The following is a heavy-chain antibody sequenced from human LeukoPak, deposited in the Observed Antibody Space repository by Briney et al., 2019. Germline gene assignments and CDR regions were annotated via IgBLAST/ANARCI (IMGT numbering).Heavy chain of an antibody. J-gene: IGHJ4*02. CDR3: ARFGYVAAVDV. Sequence: QSGGSLRLSCAASGFSFSAYWTTWVRQAPGTGLEWVANINPAGSETYYVDPVKGRFSISRDNAKNLVYLQMNSLRAEDTAVYHCARFGYVAAVDVWGQGTPVTVSS. D-gene: IGHD2-15*01. CDR2: INPAGSET. CDR1: GFSFSAYW. V-gene: IGHV3-7*01.